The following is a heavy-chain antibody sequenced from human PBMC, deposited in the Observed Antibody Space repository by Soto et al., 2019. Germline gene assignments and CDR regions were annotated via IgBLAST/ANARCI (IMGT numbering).Heavy chain of an antibody. D-gene: IGHD3-22*01. CDR2: IIPIFGTA. V-gene: IGHV1-69*13. J-gene: IGHJ5*02. Sequence: GASVKVSCKASGGTFSSYAISWVRQAPGQGLEWMGGIIPIFGTANYAQKFQGRVTITADESTSTAYMELSSLRSEDMAVYYCARGRDTMIVVAHNWFDPWGQGTLVTVSS. CDR1: GGTFSSYA. CDR3: ARGRDTMIVVAHNWFDP.